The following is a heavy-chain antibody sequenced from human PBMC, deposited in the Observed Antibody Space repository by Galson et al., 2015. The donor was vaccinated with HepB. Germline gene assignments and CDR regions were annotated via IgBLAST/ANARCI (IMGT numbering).Heavy chain of an antibody. CDR3: ARDPRDYYDSSGYYPH. CDR2: IYHSGST. D-gene: IGHD3-22*01. Sequence: TLSLTCAVSGGSISSSNWWSWVRQPPGKGLEWIGEIYHSGSTNYNPSLKSRVTISVDKSKNQFSLKLSSVTAADTAVYYCARDPRDYYDSSGYYPHWGQGTLVTVSS. J-gene: IGHJ4*02. V-gene: IGHV4-4*02. CDR1: GGSISSSNW.